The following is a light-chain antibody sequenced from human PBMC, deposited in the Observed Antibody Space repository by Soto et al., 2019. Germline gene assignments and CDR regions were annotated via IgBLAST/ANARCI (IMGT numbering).Light chain of an antibody. Sequence: EVVMTQSPATLSVSPGERATLSCRASRSVASNYLAWYQQKPGQAPRLLMYGISSRATGVPDRFSGSGSGTDFTLTISRLEHEHFAVYYCQQYTDWPLTFGQGTKVDIK. J-gene: IGKJ1*01. CDR3: QQYTDWPLT. CDR2: GIS. V-gene: IGKV3-20*01. CDR1: RSVASNY.